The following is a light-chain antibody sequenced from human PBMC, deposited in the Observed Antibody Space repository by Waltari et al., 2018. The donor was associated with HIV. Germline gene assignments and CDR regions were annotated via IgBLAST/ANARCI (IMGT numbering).Light chain of an antibody. J-gene: IGLJ3*02. Sequence: QSALTQPASVSGSPGQSITISCTGTGSDVGSYDLVSWYQQHPGKVPKLSISEVTKRPSVISNRFSGSKSGNTASLTISWRQAGGEADYYCCSYAGSRVFVVFGGGTKVSVL. V-gene: IGLV2-23*02. CDR1: GSDVGSYDL. CDR3: CSYAGSRVFVV. CDR2: EVT.